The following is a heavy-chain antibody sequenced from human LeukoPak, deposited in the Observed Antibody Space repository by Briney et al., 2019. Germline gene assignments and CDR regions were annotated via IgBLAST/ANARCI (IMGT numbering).Heavy chain of an antibody. CDR2: IKQDGSEN. J-gene: IGHJ4*02. CDR1: GFTFSNYW. CDR3: AREAVAGTSRGRYYLDY. Sequence: GGSLRLSCAASGFTFSNYWMSWVRQAPGKGLEWVADIKQDGSENYYVDSVTGRFTISRDNAKNSLYLQINSLRVEDTALYYCAREAVAGTSRGRYYLDYWGQGTLVTVSS. V-gene: IGHV3-7*04. D-gene: IGHD6-19*01.